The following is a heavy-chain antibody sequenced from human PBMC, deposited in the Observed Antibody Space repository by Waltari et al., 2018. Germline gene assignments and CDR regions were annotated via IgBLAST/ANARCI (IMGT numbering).Heavy chain of an antibody. D-gene: IGHD3-16*01. CDR3: ARGWGGHVDY. V-gene: IGHV3-74*02. CDR2: INSDGSGT. J-gene: IGHJ4*02. CDR1: GIPFRPFW. Sequence: EVQLVESGGGLVQPGGSLRLPCAAPGIPFRPFWIHLVRQAPGTGPGWMHWGRQAPGKGLVWVSRINSDGSGTNYADSVRGRFTISRDNAKNTLYLQMNNLRAEDTAMYYCARGWGGHVDYWGQGTLVTVSS.